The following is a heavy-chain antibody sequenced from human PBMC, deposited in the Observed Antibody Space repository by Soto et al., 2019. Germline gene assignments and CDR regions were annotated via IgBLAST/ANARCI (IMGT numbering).Heavy chain of an antibody. Sequence: GASVKVFCKASGYTFTGYYMHWVRLAPGQGLEWMGWINPNSGGTNYAQKFQGRVTMTRDTSISTAYMELSRLRSDDTAVYYCARDPLSGSPPIDYWGQGTLVTVSS. CDR3: ARDPLSGSPPIDY. D-gene: IGHD1-26*01. V-gene: IGHV1-2*02. CDR1: GYTFTGYY. J-gene: IGHJ4*02. CDR2: INPNSGGT.